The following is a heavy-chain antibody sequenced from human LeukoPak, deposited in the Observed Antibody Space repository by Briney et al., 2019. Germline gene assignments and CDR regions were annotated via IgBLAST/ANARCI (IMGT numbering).Heavy chain of an antibody. V-gene: IGHV3-7*01. CDR1: GFTFSSYW. D-gene: IGHD4-17*01. CDR2: IKQDESRK. CDR3: AREFYGVDS. J-gene: IGHJ4*02. Sequence: GVLRLSCAASGFTFSSYWMNWVRQAPGKGLEWVANIKQDESRKNYVDAVKGRFTGTRDNAKHTRYLQMNSLRGEDTAVYYCAREFYGVDSWGQGILVTVSS.